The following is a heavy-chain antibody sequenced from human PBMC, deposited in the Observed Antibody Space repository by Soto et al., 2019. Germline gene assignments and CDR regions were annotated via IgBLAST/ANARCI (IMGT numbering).Heavy chain of an antibody. Sequence: SSETLSLTCTVSGGSISSSSYYWGWIRQPPGKGLEWIGSIYYSGSTYYNPSLKSRVTISVDTSKNQFSLKLSSVTAADTAVYYCARQRGNWFDPWGQGTLVTVSS. V-gene: IGHV4-39*01. J-gene: IGHJ5*02. CDR3: ARQRGNWFDP. CDR1: GGSISSSSYY. CDR2: IYYSGST.